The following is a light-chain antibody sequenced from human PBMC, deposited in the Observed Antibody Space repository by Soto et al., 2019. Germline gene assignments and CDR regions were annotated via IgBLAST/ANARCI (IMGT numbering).Light chain of an antibody. V-gene: IGKV1-39*01. CDR2: AAS. CDR3: QQRYSTPPT. J-gene: IGKJ1*01. Sequence: DIQMTQSPSSLSASVGDRVTITCRASQSISNYLNWYQQKPGKAPKLLIYAASTLQSGVPSRFSGSGSGTDFTLTISSLQPEDFATYFCQQRYSTPPTFGQG. CDR1: QSISNY.